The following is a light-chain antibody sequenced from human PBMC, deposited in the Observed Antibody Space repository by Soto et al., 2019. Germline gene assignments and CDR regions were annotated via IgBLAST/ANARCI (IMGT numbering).Light chain of an antibody. J-gene: IGLJ2*01. Sequence: QAVVTQPPSASGTPGQRVTISCSGSSSNIGNNDVYWYQQLPGTAPKLLIYRNYQRPSGVPDRFSGSKSGTSASLAISGLRSEDEADYYCAAWDNSLSGPVLGGGTKLTVL. V-gene: IGLV1-47*01. CDR3: AAWDNSLSGPV. CDR2: RNY. CDR1: SSNIGNND.